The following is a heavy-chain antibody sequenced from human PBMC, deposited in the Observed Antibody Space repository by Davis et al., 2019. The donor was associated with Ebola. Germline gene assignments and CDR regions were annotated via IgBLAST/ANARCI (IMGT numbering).Heavy chain of an antibody. CDR1: GYTFTGYY. D-gene: IGHD1-26*01. CDR2: INPNSGGT. V-gene: IGHV1-2*02. CDR3: ARESDAVGASTTDDAFDV. J-gene: IGHJ3*01. Sequence: ASVKVSCKASGYTFTGYYMHWMRQAPGQGLEWMGWINPNSGGTNYAQKFQGRVTMTRDTSISTAYMDLSRLTSDDTAVYSCARESDAVGASTTDDAFDVWGQGTMVTVSS.